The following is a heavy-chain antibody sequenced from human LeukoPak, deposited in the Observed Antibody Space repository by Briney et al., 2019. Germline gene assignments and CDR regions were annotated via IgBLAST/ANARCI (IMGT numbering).Heavy chain of an antibody. CDR1: GYTFTNYY. CDR3: ARGPGRYYFDY. V-gene: IGHV1-46*01. Sequence: ASVKVSCKASGYTFTNYYMHWVRQAPGQGLEWMGIINPSGGSTTYAQKFQGRGTMTRDTSTSTVYMELSSLRSEDTALYYCARGPGRYYFDYWGQGTLVTVSS. J-gene: IGHJ4*02. CDR2: INPSGGST.